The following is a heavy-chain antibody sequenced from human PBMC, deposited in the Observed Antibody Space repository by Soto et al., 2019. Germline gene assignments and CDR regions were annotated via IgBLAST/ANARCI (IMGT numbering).Heavy chain of an antibody. D-gene: IGHD6-19*01. V-gene: IGHV6-1*01. CDR1: GDSVSSNSAA. CDR2: TYYRSKWYN. Sequence: SQTLSLTCAISGDSVSSNSAAWNWIRQSPSRGLEWLGRTYYRSKWYNDYAVSVKSRITINPDTSKNQFSLQLNSVTPKDTAVYYCARDPVAVAVSYYGMDVWGQGTTVTVSS. CDR3: ARDPVAVAVSYYGMDV. J-gene: IGHJ6*02.